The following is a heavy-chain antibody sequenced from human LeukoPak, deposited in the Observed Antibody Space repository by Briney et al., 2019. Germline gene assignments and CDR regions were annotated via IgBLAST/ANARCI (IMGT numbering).Heavy chain of an antibody. CDR2: INPSGGST. V-gene: IGHV1-46*01. CDR3: AGEEKQHDRFDY. D-gene: IGHD6-13*01. CDR1: GYTFTSYY. Sequence: GASVKVSCKASGYTFTSYYMHWVRQAPGQGLEWMGIINPSGGSTSYAQKFQGRATMTRDMSTSTVYMELSSLRSEDTAVYYCAGEEKQHDRFDYWGQGTLVTVSS. J-gene: IGHJ4*02.